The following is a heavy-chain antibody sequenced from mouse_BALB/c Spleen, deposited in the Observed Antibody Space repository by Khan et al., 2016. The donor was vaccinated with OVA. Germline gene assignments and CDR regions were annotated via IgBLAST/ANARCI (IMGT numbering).Heavy chain of an antibody. Sequence: VQLQQSGPELVKPGASVKISCKPSGYTFTEYTMHWVKQSHGKSLEWIGGINPHNGDTNYSQKFKGKATLTVDKSSSTAYMELRSLTSEDAAVYYCARWYFGSTWFAYWGQGTLVTVSA. J-gene: IGHJ3*01. CDR1: GYTFTEYT. D-gene: IGHD1-1*01. CDR3: ARWYFGSTWFAY. CDR2: INPHNGDT. V-gene: IGHV1-18*01.